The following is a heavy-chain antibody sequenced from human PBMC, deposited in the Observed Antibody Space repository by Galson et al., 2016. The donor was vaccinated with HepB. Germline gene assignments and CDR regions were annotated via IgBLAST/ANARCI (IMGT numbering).Heavy chain of an antibody. D-gene: IGHD6-6*01. CDR3: ASGSINQGAFDI. J-gene: IGHJ3*02. CDR1: GFTFSNYD. CDR2: IGITGDT. V-gene: IGHV3-13*01. Sequence: SLRLSCAASGFTFSNYDMHWVRQATGKSPEWVSSIGITGDTYYPGSVKGRFTISRESANNSLYLQMNSLRAEDTAVYYCASGSINQGAFDIWGQGKMVTVSS.